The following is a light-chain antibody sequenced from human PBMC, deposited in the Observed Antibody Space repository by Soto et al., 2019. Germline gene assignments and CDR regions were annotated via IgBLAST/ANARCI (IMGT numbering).Light chain of an antibody. Sequence: QSVLTQPASVSGSPGQSITISCTGTSSDIRGYNYVSWYQQHPGKAPKLMIYDVSNRPSGVSNRFSGSKSGNTASLTISGLQPEDEADYYCSSYTSSSTYVFGTGTKLTVL. CDR3: SSYTSSSTYV. V-gene: IGLV2-14*03. J-gene: IGLJ1*01. CDR1: SSDIRGYNY. CDR2: DVS.